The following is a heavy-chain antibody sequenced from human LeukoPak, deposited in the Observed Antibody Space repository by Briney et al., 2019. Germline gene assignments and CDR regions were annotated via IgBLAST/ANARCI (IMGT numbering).Heavy chain of an antibody. Sequence: SVKVSCKASGGTFISHAISWVRQAPGQGLEWMGGIIPIFGTANYAQKFQGRVTITTDESTSTAYMELSSLRSEDTAVYYCAREVSYYFDYWGQGTLVTVSS. CDR2: IIPIFGTA. V-gene: IGHV1-69*05. CDR1: GGTFISHA. CDR3: AREVSYYFDY. J-gene: IGHJ4*02.